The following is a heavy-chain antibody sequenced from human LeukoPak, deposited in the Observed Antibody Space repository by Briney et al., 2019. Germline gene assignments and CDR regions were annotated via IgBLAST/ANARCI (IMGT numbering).Heavy chain of an antibody. J-gene: IGHJ6*04. D-gene: IGHD4-17*01. CDR2: INHSGST. V-gene: IGHV4-34*01. CDR1: GGSFSGYY. CDR3: ARGLRPTGPAYRDV. Sequence: SETLSLTCAVYGGSFSGYYWSWIRQPPGKGLEWIGEINHSGSTNYNPSLKSRVTISVDTSKNQFSLKLSSVTAADTAVYYSARGLRPTGPAYRDVWGKGTTVTVSS.